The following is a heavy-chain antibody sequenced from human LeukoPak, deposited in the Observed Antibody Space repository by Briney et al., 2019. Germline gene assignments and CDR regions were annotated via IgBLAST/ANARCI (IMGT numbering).Heavy chain of an antibody. J-gene: IGHJ4*02. CDR3: ARDDATELAYCGGDCYLDY. V-gene: IGHV1-18*01. Sequence: ASVKVSCKAPGGTFSSYAISWVRQAPGQGLEWMGWISAYNGNTNYAQKLQGRVTMTTDTSTSTAYMELRSLRSDDTAVYYCARDDATELAYCGGDCYLDYWGQGTLVTVSS. CDR2: ISAYNGNT. D-gene: IGHD2-21*02. CDR1: GGTFSSYA.